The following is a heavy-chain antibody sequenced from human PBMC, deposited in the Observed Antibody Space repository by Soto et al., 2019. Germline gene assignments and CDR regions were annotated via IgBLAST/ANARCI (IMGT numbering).Heavy chain of an antibody. CDR3: ARNVDTTRAYYFDF. V-gene: IGHV4-59*01. Sequence: PSETLSLTCTVSGASISPYYWSWIRQPPGKGLEWIGYIYYNGNTNYNPSLRSRVTMSVDTSKNQFSLKLNSVTAADTAVYYCARNVDTTRAYYFDFWGRGALVTVSS. CDR1: GASISPYY. J-gene: IGHJ4*02. D-gene: IGHD5-18*01. CDR2: IYYNGNT.